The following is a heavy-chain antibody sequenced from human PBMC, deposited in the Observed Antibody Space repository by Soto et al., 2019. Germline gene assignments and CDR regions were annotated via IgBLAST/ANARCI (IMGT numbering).Heavy chain of an antibody. J-gene: IGHJ4*02. V-gene: IGHV3-23*01. D-gene: IGHD3-16*02. CDR3: AKAFYDYVWGSYRHFDS. CDR2: ISGSGGST. CDR1: GFTFSSYA. Sequence: PVGSLRLSCAASGFTFSSYAMSWVRQAPGKGLEWVSAISGSGGSTYYADSVKGRFTISIDNSKNTLYLQMNSLRAEDRAVYYCAKAFYDYVWGSYRHFDSWGQGTLVTVSS.